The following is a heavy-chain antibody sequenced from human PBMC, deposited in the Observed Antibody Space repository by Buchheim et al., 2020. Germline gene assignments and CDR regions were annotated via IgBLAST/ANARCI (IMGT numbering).Heavy chain of an antibody. J-gene: IGHJ4*02. V-gene: IGHV3-74*01. Sequence: EVQLVESGGGLVQPGGSLRLSCAASGFTFSSYWMHLVRQVPGKGLVWVSNINTDGTTIRYADSVKGRFTISRDNAKNTLYLQMNSRRADDTAVYYWAREVIGLYDYWGQG. CDR2: INTDGTTI. CDR1: GFTFSSYW. CDR3: AREVIGLYDY.